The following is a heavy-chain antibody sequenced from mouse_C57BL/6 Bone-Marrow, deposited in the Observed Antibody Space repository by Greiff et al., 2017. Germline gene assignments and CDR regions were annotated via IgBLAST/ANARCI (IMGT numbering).Heavy chain of an antibody. CDR2: ISNLAYSI. CDR3: ARQGDYGFAY. D-gene: IGHD2-4*01. Sequence: EVKLQESGGGLVQPGGSLKLSCAASGFTFSDYGMAWVRQAPRKGPEWVAFISNLAYSIYYADTVTGRFTISRENAKNTLYLEMSSLRSEDTAMYYCARQGDYGFAYWGQGTLVTVSA. J-gene: IGHJ3*01. V-gene: IGHV5-15*01. CDR1: GFTFSDYG.